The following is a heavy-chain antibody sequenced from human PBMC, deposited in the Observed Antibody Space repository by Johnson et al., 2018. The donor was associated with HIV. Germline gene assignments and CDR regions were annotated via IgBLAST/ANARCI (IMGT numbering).Heavy chain of an antibody. J-gene: IGHJ3*02. CDR2: ISYDGSNK. D-gene: IGHD5-18*01. V-gene: IGHV3-30*19. Sequence: QVQLVESGGGLVQPGRSLRLSCAVSGLTFSNYGMHWVRQAPGKGLEWVAVISYDGSNKYYADSVKGRFTISRDNSKNTLYLQMNSLRAEDTAVYYCARDREDPSDSYGAFDIWGQGTMVTVSS. CDR1: GLTFSNYG. CDR3: ARDREDPSDSYGAFDI.